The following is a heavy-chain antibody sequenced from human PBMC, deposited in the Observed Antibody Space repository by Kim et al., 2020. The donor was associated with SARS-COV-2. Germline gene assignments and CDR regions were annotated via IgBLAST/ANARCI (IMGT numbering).Heavy chain of an antibody. Sequence: SVKVSCKASGGTFSSYAISWVRQAPGQGLEWMGRIIPILGIANYAQKFQGRVTITADKSTSTAYMELSSLRSEDTAVYYCARFSSSSPTTDPEYYYYYYYMDVWGKGTTVTVSS. CDR1: GGTFSSYA. CDR3: ARFSSSSPTTDPEYYYYYYYMDV. D-gene: IGHD6-6*01. CDR2: IIPILGIA. V-gene: IGHV1-69*04. J-gene: IGHJ6*03.